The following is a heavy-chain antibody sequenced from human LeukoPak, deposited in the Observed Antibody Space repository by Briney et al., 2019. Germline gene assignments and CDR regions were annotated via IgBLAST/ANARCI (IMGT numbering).Heavy chain of an antibody. CDR2: IYPGDCAT. V-gene: IGHV5-51*01. D-gene: IGHD3-9*01. J-gene: IGHJ3*02. CDR1: GYSLTIYW. CDR3: ARHVGGYPPGFFDI. Sequence: MAGESLKISWKASGYSLTIYWLGGVRQMPGKGLEWMGIIYPGDCATRYRPSFQGQATTSADKPISTAFVQWSRLKASDPAMYYCARHVGGYPPGFFDIWGQGTMVTVSS.